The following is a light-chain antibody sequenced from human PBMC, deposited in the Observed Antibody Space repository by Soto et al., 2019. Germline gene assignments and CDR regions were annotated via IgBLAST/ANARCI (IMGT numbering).Light chain of an antibody. CDR3: QQSYSTPPS. J-gene: IGKJ2*01. Sequence: DIPMTQSPSSLSASVGDRVTITCQASQSISSYLNWYQQKPGKAPKLLIYAASSLQSGVPSRFSGSGSGTDFTLTISSLQPEDFATYYCQQSYSTPPSFGQGTKLEIK. CDR1: QSISSY. V-gene: IGKV1-39*01. CDR2: AAS.